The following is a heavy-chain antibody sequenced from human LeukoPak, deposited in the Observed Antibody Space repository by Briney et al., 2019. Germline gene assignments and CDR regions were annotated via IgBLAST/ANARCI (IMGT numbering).Heavy chain of an antibody. D-gene: IGHD1-1*01. CDR2: IKQDGSEK. J-gene: IGHJ4*02. CDR1: GFTFSRYW. V-gene: IGHV3-7*03. Sequence: PGGSLRLSCAASGFTFSRYWMSWVRQAPGKGLEWVANIKQDGSEKYYEDSVKGRFTISRDNAKNSLYLQMNSLRAEDTAVYYCAKVRTGHYFDYWGQGTLVTVSS. CDR3: AKVRTGHYFDY.